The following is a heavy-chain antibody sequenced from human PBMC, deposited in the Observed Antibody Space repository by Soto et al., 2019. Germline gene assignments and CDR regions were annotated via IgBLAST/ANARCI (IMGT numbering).Heavy chain of an antibody. CDR3: ASSVGYCSGGSCYTFDY. J-gene: IGHJ4*02. D-gene: IGHD2-15*01. V-gene: IGHV1-2*04. Sequence: GAPGKVPCKALGKTSTGSNMPGGGQPPGQGLEWMGWTNPNSGGTNYAQKFQGWVTMTRDTSISTAYMELSRLRSDDTAVYYCASSVGYCSGGSCYTFDYWGQGTLVTVSS. CDR1: GKTSTGSN. CDR2: TNPNSGGT.